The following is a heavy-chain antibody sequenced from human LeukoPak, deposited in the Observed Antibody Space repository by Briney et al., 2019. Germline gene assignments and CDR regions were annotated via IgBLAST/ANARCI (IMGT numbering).Heavy chain of an antibody. CDR1: RGSTSTYY. J-gene: IGHJ4*02. V-gene: IGHV4-4*07. Sequence: SETLSLTCTVSRGSTSTYYWSWIRQPAGKGLEWIGRIYPSGNTNFNPSLMSRVTMSIDTSKNQFSLKLNSVTAADTAVYYCARAGYGDSDFDYWGQGTLVTVSS. D-gene: IGHD4-17*01. CDR2: IYPSGNT. CDR3: ARAGYGDSDFDY.